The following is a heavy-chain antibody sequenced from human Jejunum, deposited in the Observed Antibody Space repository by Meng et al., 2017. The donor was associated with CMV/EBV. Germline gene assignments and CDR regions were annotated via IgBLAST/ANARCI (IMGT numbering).Heavy chain of an antibody. D-gene: IGHD2-21*02. J-gene: IGHJ5*02. CDR2: IAPAFGTP. CDR1: GGTFSRET. V-gene: IGHV1-69*15. Sequence: GPLVKSGPEGKKPGSSVKVPCKASGGTFSRETITWVRQAPGQGLQWMGRIAPAFGTPNYAQQFQGRVSITADESTSTVYMELNSLISEDTALYYCARECLAGACYSSGLVAWGQGTLVTVSS. CDR3: ARECLAGACYSSGLVA.